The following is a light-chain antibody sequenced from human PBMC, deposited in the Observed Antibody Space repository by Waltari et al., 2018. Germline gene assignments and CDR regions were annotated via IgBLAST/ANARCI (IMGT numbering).Light chain of an antibody. CDR1: DSNIGSNP. V-gene: IGLV1-44*01. CDR2: TNG. CDR3: AAWDDSLNGWV. J-gene: IGLJ3*02. Sequence: QSILTQPPSTSGAPGHRVTISCSGTDSNIGSNPVHWYQQLPGTAPKLLIYTNGRRPSGVPNRFSGSKSGTSASLAISGLQSDDEATYHCAAWDDSLNGWVFGGGTRLTVL.